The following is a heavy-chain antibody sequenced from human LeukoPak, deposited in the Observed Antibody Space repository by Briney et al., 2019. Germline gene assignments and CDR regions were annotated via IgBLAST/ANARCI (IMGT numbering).Heavy chain of an antibody. CDR3: ARRLVGASADAFDI. J-gene: IGHJ3*02. D-gene: IGHD1-26*01. CDR1: GGTFSSYA. CDR2: IIPILGIA. Sequence: ASVKVSCKASGGTFSSYAISWVRQAPGQGLEWMGRIIPILGIANYAQKFQGRVTITADKSTSTAYMELSSLRSGDTAVYYCARRLVGASADAFDIWGQGTMVTVSS. V-gene: IGHV1-69*04.